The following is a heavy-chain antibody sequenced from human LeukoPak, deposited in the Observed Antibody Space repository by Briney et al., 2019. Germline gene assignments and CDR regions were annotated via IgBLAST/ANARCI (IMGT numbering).Heavy chain of an antibody. J-gene: IGHJ5*02. CDR3: ARSYGERNYNWFDP. V-gene: IGHV4-39*07. Sequence: SETLSLTCTVSGGSISSSPYYWGWIRQPPGKGLEWIGSIYYSGTTHYNPSLESRVTISVDTSKNQFSLKLASVTAADTAVYYCARSYGERNYNWFDPWGQGTLVTVSS. CDR1: GGSISSSPYY. CDR2: IYYSGTT. D-gene: IGHD1-14*01.